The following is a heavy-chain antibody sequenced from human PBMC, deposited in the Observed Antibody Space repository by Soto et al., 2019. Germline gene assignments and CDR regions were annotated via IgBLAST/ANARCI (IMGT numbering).Heavy chain of an antibody. D-gene: IGHD2-2*02. V-gene: IGHV5-51*01. CDR3: ARSGRDVVVPAAIRGDYYYYGMDV. CDR1: GYSFTSYW. CDR2: IYPGDSDT. J-gene: IGHJ6*02. Sequence: GESLKISCKVSGYSFTSYWIGWVRQMPGKGLEWMGIIYPGDSDTRYSPSFQGQVTISADKSISTAYLQWSSLKASDTAMYYCARSGRDVVVPAAIRGDYYYYGMDVWGQGTTVTVSS.